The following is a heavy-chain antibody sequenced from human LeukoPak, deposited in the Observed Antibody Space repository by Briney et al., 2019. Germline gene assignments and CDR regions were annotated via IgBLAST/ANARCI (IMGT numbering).Heavy chain of an antibody. Sequence: GGSLRLSCAASGLTFSNYWMSWVRQAPGKGREWVANIKQDGSEIYYVDSGKGRFTISRDNAKNSLYRKLTTLSAEDTAVYYCATSTRNQGPPFDMWGQGTVVTVSS. V-gene: IGHV3-7*01. J-gene: IGHJ3*02. CDR3: ATSTRNQGPPFDM. CDR1: GLTFSNYW. D-gene: IGHD5-24*01. CDR2: IKQDGSEI.